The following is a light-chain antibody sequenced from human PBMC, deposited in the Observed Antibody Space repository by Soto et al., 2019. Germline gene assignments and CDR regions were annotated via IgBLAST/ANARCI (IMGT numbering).Light chain of an antibody. J-gene: IGKJ1*01. CDR2: DAS. CDR1: QSINIW. Sequence: DIQMTQSPSTLSASVGDRVTITCRASQSINIWLAWYQQKAGKAPKLLIYDASTLESGVPSRFSGSGSRTEFTLTISSLQPDDFATYYCQQYTSYPWTFGQGTKVDIK. CDR3: QQYTSYPWT. V-gene: IGKV1-5*01.